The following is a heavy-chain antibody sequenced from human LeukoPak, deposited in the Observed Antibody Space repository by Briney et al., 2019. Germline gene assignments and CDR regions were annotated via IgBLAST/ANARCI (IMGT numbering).Heavy chain of an antibody. V-gene: IGHV4-34*01. D-gene: IGHD2-15*01. Sequence: SETLSLTCAVYGGSFSGYYWSWIRQPPGKGLEWIGSIYYSGSTYYNPSLKSRVTISVDTSKNQFSLKLSSVTAADTAVYYCASSRRAFDTYCSGGSCYWPFDYWGQGTLVTVSS. CDR3: ASSRRAFDTYCSGGSCYWPFDY. J-gene: IGHJ4*02. CDR1: GGSFSGYY. CDR2: IYYSGST.